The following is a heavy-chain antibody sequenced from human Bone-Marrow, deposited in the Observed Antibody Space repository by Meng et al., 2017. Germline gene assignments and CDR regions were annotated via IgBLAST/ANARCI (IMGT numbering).Heavy chain of an antibody. D-gene: IGHD5-12*01. CDR2: INPKSGDT. V-gene: IGHV1-2*06. CDR3: ARVLVATITFEALY. Sequence: ASVKVSCKASGYTFPDYWLHWVRRAPGQGLEWMGRINPKSGDTHYAQRFQGRVTMTGDTSISTAYMELSGLRSDDTAMYYCARVLVATITFEALYWGQGTLVTVSS. CDR1: GYTFPDYW. J-gene: IGHJ4*02.